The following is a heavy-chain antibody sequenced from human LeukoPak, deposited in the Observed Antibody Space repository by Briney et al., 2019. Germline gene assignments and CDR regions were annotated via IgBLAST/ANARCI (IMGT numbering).Heavy chain of an antibody. V-gene: IGHV3-20*04. CDR1: GFTFSSFG. Sequence: GGSLRLSCAASGFTFSSFGMSWVRQAPGKGLEWVSGINWNGGSTGYADSAKGRFTISRGNAKNSLYLQMNSLRAEDTALYYCARDHPRATVFDYWGQGTLVTVSS. J-gene: IGHJ4*02. CDR2: INWNGGST. CDR3: ARDHPRATVFDY. D-gene: IGHD4-11*01.